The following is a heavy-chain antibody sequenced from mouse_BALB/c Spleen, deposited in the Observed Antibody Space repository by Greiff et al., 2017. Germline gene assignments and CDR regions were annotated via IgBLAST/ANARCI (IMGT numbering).Heavy chain of an antibody. CDR2: INPSTGYT. CDR1: GYTFTSYW. Sequence: VKLVESGAELAKPGASVKMSCKASGYTFTSYWMHWVKQRPGQGLEWIGYINPSTGYTEYNQKFKDKATLTADKSSSTAYMQLSSLTSEDSAVYYCARRASIGNYPDYWGQGTTLTVSS. D-gene: IGHD2-14*01. V-gene: IGHV1-7*01. J-gene: IGHJ2*01. CDR3: ARRASIGNYPDY.